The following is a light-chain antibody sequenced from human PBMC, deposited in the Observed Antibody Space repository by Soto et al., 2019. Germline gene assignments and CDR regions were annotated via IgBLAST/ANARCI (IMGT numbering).Light chain of an antibody. Sequence: QSALTQPASVSGSPRQSITISCTGTSSDVGGYDYVSWYQQHPGKAPKLMIYEVSNRPSGVSNRFSGSKSGNTASLTISGLQAEDEADYYCCSYAGSSTYVFGTGTKLTVL. CDR3: CSYAGSSTYV. J-gene: IGLJ1*01. V-gene: IGLV2-23*02. CDR1: SSDVGGYDY. CDR2: EVS.